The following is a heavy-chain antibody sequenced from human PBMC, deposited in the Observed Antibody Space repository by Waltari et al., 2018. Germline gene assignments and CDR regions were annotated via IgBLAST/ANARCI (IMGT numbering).Heavy chain of an antibody. J-gene: IGHJ4*02. V-gene: IGHV3-21*01. CDR3: ARGQGIAVAEH. D-gene: IGHD6-19*01. Sequence: EVQLVESGGGLVKPGGSLRLSCAASGFTFSSYSMNWVRQAPGKGLEWVSSISSSSSYIYYADSGKGRFTISRDNAKNSLYLQMNSLRAEDTAVYYCARGQGIAVAEHWGQGTLVTVSS. CDR1: GFTFSSYS. CDR2: ISSSSSYI.